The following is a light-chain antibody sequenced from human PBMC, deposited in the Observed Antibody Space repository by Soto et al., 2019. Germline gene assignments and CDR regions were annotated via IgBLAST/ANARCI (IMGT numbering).Light chain of an antibody. CDR1: NNL. V-gene: IGLV2-23*01. CDR3: CAYVGARSYV. CDR2: EGT. J-gene: IGLJ1*01. Sequence: QSVLTQPASVSGSPGQSITISCTGTNNLVSWYQQHPGKAPKVVVYEGTKRPSGVSNRFSGSNSGGTASLTISGFQAKDEASYFCCAYVGARSYVFGPGTKVTVL.